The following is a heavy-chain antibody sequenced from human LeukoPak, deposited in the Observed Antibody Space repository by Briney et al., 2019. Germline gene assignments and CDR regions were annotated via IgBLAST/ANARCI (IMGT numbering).Heavy chain of an antibody. Sequence: SETLSLTCTVSGGSISSYYWSWIRQPPGKGLEWIGSIYYSGSTYYNPSLKSRVTISVDTSKNQFSLKLSSVTAADTAVYYCAGRKDSVYCSSTSCHVFDYWGQGTLVTVSS. J-gene: IGHJ4*02. CDR3: AGRKDSVYCSSTSCHVFDY. V-gene: IGHV4-59*05. CDR2: IYYSGST. CDR1: GGSISSYY. D-gene: IGHD2-2*01.